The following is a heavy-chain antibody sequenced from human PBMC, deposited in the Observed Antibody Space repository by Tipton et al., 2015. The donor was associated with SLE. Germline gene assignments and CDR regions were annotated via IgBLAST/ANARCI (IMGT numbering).Heavy chain of an antibody. CDR2: IYYSGST. J-gene: IGHJ4*02. D-gene: IGHD6-19*01. V-gene: IGHV4-38-2*01. Sequence: TLSLTCAVSGYSISSGYYWGWIRQPPGKGLEWIGYIYYSGSTNYNPSLKSRVTISVDTSKNQLSLKLSSVTAADTAVYYCARGPSEFSIAVAGTGGDYWGQGTLVTVSS. CDR1: GYSISSGYY. CDR3: ARGPSEFSIAVAGTGGDY.